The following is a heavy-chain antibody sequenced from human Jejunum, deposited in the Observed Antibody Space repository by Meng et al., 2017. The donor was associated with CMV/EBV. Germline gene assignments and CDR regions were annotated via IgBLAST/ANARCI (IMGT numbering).Heavy chain of an antibody. V-gene: IGHV3-7*01. CDR3: ARGSGFLIDA. D-gene: IGHD3-3*01. CDR1: GFIFSNYS. CDR2: ITQDGSKI. J-gene: IGHJ5*02. Sequence: SCVASGFIFSNYSMRWVRQAPEKGLEWVANITQDGSKIFYMGSVKGRFTISRDNAKNSLYLQMNSLRAEDTAVYYCARGSGFLIDAWGQGTLVTVSS.